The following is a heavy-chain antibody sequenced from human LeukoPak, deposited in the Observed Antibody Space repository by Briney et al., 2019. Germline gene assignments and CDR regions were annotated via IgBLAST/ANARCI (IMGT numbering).Heavy chain of an antibody. CDR3: ARVIRPGASSGWYGVFDY. D-gene: IGHD6-19*01. J-gene: IGHJ4*02. CDR1: GFTFSSYA. V-gene: IGHV3-30-3*01. Sequence: GGSLRLSCAASGFTFSSYAMHWVRQAPGKGLEWVAVISYDGSNKYYADSVKGRLTISRDNSKNTLYLQMNSLRAEDTAVYYCARVIRPGASSGWYGVFDYWGQGTLVTVSS. CDR2: ISYDGSNK.